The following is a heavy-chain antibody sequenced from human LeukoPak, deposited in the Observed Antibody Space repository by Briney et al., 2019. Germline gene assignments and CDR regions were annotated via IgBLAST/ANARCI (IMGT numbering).Heavy chain of an antibody. CDR3: VKGFVHPTYYFEY. V-gene: IGHV3-23*01. CDR2: ITGSGDGT. J-gene: IGHJ4*02. Sequence: GESLKISCAASGFTFSNYAMMWVRQAPGKRLEWVSSITGSGDGTYYADSVRGRFTISRDNSENTLYLQLNSLRAEDTAVYFCVKGFVHPTYYFEYWGQGTLVTVSS. CDR1: GFTFSNYA. D-gene: IGHD3-10*01.